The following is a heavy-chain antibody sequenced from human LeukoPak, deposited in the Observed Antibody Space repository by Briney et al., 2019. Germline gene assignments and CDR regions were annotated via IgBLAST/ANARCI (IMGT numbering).Heavy chain of an antibody. CDR2: IWYDGSNK. Sequence: PGGSLRLSCAASGFTFSSYGMHWVRQAPGKGLEWVAVIWYDGSNKYYADSVKGRFTTSRDNSKNTLYLQMNSLRAEDTAVYYCASQYSSGWYGFGYWGQGTLVTVSS. V-gene: IGHV3-33*01. CDR3: ASQYSSGWYGFGY. D-gene: IGHD6-19*01. CDR1: GFTFSSYG. J-gene: IGHJ4*02.